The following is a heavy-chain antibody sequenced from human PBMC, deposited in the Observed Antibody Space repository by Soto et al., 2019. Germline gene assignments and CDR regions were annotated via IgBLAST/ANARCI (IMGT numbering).Heavy chain of an antibody. CDR1: GGSVSRNSAS. Sequence: SRTEAIRGGSVSRNSASWNWFRQSPSRGLEWLGRTYYRSKWYNDYAVSVKSRITINPDTSRNQFSLQLNSVTPEDPAVYYCARDGDGMEVRGQGTTVTVSS. CDR2: TYYRSKWYN. CDR3: ARDGDGMEV. J-gene: IGHJ6*02. V-gene: IGHV6-1*01.